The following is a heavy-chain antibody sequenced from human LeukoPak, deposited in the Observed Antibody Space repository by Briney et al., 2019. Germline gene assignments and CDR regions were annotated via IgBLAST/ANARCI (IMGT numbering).Heavy chain of an antibody. CDR1: GFTVSNNY. V-gene: IGHV3-23*01. CDR3: AKGVRLWFAFYFDY. Sequence: GGSLRLSCAASGFTVSNNYMSWVRRAAGRGLEWVSAISGNGYNTYYADSVKGRFTISSESSGNTLYLQMHNLRAEDTAVYYCAKGVRLWFAFYFDYWGQGTLVTVSS. D-gene: IGHD3-10*01. CDR2: ISGNGYNT. J-gene: IGHJ4*02.